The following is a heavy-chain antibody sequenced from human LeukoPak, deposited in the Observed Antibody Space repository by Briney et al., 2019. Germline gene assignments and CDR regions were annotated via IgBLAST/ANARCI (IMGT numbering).Heavy chain of an antibody. CDR2: AYADGNNR. CDR1: GFTFSSYY. Sequence: PGGSLRLSCAASGFTFSSYYMHWVRQAPGKGLEWVAVAYADGNNRYYVDSVKGRFTISRDNSKNTLDLQMSSLRAEDTAVYYCATGGGSYYSHWGQGTLVTVSS. CDR3: ATGGGSYYSH. V-gene: IGHV3-33*01. J-gene: IGHJ4*02. D-gene: IGHD2-21*01.